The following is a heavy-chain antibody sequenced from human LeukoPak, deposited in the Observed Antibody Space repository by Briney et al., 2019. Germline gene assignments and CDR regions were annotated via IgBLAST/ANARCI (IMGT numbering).Heavy chain of an antibody. CDR2: ISAYNGNT. Sequence: GASVKVSCKASGYTFTSYGISWVRPAPGQGLEWMGWISAYNGNTNYAQKLQGRVTMTTDTSTSTAYMELRSLRSDDTAVYYCAGYDSSGYYHYWGQGTLVTVSS. V-gene: IGHV1-18*01. J-gene: IGHJ4*02. CDR3: AGYDSSGYYHY. CDR1: GYTFTSYG. D-gene: IGHD3-22*01.